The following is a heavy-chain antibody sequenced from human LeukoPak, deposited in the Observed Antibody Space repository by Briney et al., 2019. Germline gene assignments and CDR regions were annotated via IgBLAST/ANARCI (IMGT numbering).Heavy chain of an antibody. J-gene: IGHJ4*02. CDR2: ISSSSNYI. D-gene: IGHD3-3*01. V-gene: IGHV3-21*01. CDR1: GFTFNSYS. CDR3: ARDSRFLEWLLNY. Sequence: GGSLRLSCAASGFTFNSYSMDWVRQAPGKGLEWVSSISSSSNYIYYADSVKGRFTISRDNAKNSLYLQMNSLRAEDTAVYYCARDSRFLEWLLNYWGQGTLVTVSS.